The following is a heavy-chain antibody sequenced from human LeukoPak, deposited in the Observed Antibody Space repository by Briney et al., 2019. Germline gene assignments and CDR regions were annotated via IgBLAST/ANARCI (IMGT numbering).Heavy chain of an antibody. CDR2: IIPIFGTA. J-gene: IGHJ4*02. V-gene: IGHV1-69*13. CDR1: GGTFSSYA. CDR3: ASLSPSPSGIAYPEGN. Sequence: SVKVSCKASGGTFSSYAISWVRQAPGQGLECMGGIIPIFGTANYAQKFQGRVTITADESTSTAYMELSSLRSEDTAVYYCASLSPSPSGIAYPEGNWGQGTLVTVSS. D-gene: IGHD6-13*01.